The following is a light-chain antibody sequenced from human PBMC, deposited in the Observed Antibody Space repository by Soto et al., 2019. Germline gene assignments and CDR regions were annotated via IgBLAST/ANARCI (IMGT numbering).Light chain of an antibody. Sequence: NFMLTQPHSVSESPGKTITISCTRSSGSIASNYVQWYQQRPASAPTTVIYEDNQRPSGVPDRFSGSIDRSSNSASLTIYGLKTEDEADYYCQSYDNNNQVFGGGTKLTVL. J-gene: IGLJ3*02. V-gene: IGLV6-57*03. CDR2: EDN. CDR1: SGSIASNY. CDR3: QSYDNNNQV.